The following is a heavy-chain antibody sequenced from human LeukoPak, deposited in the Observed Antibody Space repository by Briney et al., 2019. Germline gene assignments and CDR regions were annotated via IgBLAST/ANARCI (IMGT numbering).Heavy chain of an antibody. D-gene: IGHD3-10*01. J-gene: IGHJ5*02. CDR2: IYTSGST. V-gene: IGHV4-38-2*01. Sequence: PSETLSLTCAVSGYSISSGYYWGWIRQPPGKGLEWIGSIYTSGSTNYNPSLKSRVTISVDTSKNQFSLKLSSVTAADTAVYYCARWDGSGSSRWFDPWGQGTLVTVSS. CDR3: ARWDGSGSSRWFDP. CDR1: GYSISSGYY.